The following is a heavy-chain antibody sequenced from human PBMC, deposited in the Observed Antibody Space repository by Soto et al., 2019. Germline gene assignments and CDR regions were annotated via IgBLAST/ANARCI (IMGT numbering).Heavy chain of an antibody. Sequence: SETLSLTCTVSGGSISSYYWSWIRQPPGKGLEWIGYIYYSGSTNYNPSLKSRVTISVDTSKNQFSLKLSSVTAADTAVYYCARARWFGELLEGGVDIWGQGTMVTVSS. D-gene: IGHD3-10*01. CDR1: GGSISSYY. CDR3: ARARWFGELLEGGVDI. CDR2: IYYSGST. V-gene: IGHV4-59*01. J-gene: IGHJ3*02.